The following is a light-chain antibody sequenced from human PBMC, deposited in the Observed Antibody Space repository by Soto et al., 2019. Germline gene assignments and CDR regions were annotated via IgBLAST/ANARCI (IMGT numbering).Light chain of an antibody. Sequence: EIVMTQSPATLSVSPGERATLSCRASQSVNSNYLAWYQPKPGQAPRLLIYGISKRATDIPDRFSVSGSGTEFTLTISSLQPEAFATYDCQQHGQWPITLGQGTRLEIK. J-gene: IGKJ5*01. CDR2: GIS. CDR1: QSVNSN. V-gene: IGKV3D-15*01. CDR3: QQHGQWPIT.